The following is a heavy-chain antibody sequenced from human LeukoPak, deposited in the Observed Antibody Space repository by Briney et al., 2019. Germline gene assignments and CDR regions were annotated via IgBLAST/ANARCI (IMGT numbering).Heavy chain of an antibody. D-gene: IGHD6-13*01. J-gene: IGHJ4*02. CDR1: GGSISSSSYY. V-gene: IGHV4-39*01. Sequence: KPSETLSLTCTASGGSISSSSYYWGWIRQPRGRGMEWIGSIYYSGSTYYNPSLKSRVTISVDTSKNQFSLRLSSVTAADTAVYYCARRIAAAGYFDYWGQGTLVTVSS. CDR3: ARRIAAAGYFDY. CDR2: IYYSGST.